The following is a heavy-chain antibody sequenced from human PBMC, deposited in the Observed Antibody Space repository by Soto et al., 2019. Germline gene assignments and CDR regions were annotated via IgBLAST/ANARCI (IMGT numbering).Heavy chain of an antibody. CDR3: ARDDSGFSGSHYIDYFNY. D-gene: IGHD1-26*01. V-gene: IGHV1-3*01. CDR1: GNTVPNYA. Sequence: GASVKVSCKASGNTVPNYAIHWVRQAPGQRLEWMGWINGGNGNTYYSEHFRGRVTFTRDTSAGTVYMQLSSLTSEDTADYYCARDDSGFSGSHYIDYFNYWGQGALVTVSS. CDR2: INGGNGNT. J-gene: IGHJ4*02.